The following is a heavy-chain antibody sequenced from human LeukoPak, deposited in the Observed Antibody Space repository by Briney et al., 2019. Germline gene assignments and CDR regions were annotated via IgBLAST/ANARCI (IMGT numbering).Heavy chain of an antibody. D-gene: IGHD3-3*01. CDR3: ARQEGTYYDFWSGYSHPYFDY. CDR1: GYSISSGYY. V-gene: IGHV4-38-2*01. Sequence: PSQTLSLTCAVSGYSISSGYYWGWIRQPPGKGLEWIGSIYHNGSTYYNPSLKSRVTISVDTSKNQFSLKLSSVTAADTAVYYCARQEGTYYDFWSGYSHPYFDYWGQGTLVTVSS. CDR2: IYHNGST. J-gene: IGHJ4*02.